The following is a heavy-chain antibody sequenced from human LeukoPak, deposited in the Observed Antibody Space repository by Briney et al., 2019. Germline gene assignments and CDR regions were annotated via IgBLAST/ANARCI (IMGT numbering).Heavy chain of an antibody. V-gene: IGHV1-18*01. Sequence: ASVKVSCKASGYTFTSYGISWVRQAPGQGLEWMGWISAYNGNTNYAQKLQGRVTITRNTSISTAYMELSSLRSEDTAVYYCARGRYYDFWSGPTQGGNDAFDIWGQGTMVTVSS. CDR3: ARGRYYDFWSGPTQGGNDAFDI. J-gene: IGHJ3*02. CDR1: GYTFTSYG. D-gene: IGHD3-3*01. CDR2: ISAYNGNT.